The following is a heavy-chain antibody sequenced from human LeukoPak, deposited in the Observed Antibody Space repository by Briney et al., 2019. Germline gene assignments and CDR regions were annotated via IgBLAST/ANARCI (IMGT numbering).Heavy chain of an antibody. CDR1: GYSISSGYY. CDR3: ARVYNWNSSGLGAPRD. Sequence: SETLPLTCTVSGYSISSGYYWGWIRQPPGKGLEWIGSIYHSGSTYYNPSLKSRVTISVDTSKNQFSLKLSSVTAADTAVYYCARVYNWNSSGLGAPRDWGRGTQVTVSS. J-gene: IGHJ4*02. V-gene: IGHV4-38-2*02. D-gene: IGHD1-7*01. CDR2: IYHSGST.